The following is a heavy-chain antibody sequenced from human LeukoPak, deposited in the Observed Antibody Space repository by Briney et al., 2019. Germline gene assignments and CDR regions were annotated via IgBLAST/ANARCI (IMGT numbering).Heavy chain of an antibody. D-gene: IGHD6-19*01. V-gene: IGHV1-2*02. CDR3: AAIAVTVLGDY. Sequence: ASVTVSCKASGYTFTDYYMHWVRQAPGQGLEWMGWINPNSGSANYAQKFQGRVTMTRDTSIITAYLELSRLRSDDTAVYYCAAIAVTVLGDYWGQGTLFSV. CDR1: GYTFTDYY. CDR2: INPNSGSA. J-gene: IGHJ4*02.